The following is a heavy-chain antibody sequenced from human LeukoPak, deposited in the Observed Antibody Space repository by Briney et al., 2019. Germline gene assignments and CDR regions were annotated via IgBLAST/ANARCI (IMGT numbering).Heavy chain of an antibody. J-gene: IGHJ4*02. CDR3: ARRREAWRYYDSSGLDY. V-gene: IGHV4-34*01. CDR2: INHSGST. CDR1: GFPFTNFA. Sequence: GSLRLSCVASGFPFTNFAMSWVRQAPGKGLEWIGEINHSGSTNYNPSLKSRVTISVDTSKNQFSLKLSSVTAADTAVYYCARRREAWRYYDSSGLDYWGQGTLVTVSS. D-gene: IGHD3-22*01.